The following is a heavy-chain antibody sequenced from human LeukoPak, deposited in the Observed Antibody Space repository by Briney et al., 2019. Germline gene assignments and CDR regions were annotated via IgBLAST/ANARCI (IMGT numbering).Heavy chain of an antibody. CDR2: ITWGRDNL. V-gene: IGHV3-9*01. Sequence: GGCLRLSCAVSGFIFDDYAMHWVRQAPGGGLGWVSGITWGRDNLAYAASVKGRFTISRDNRKNLLHRQMTSLSPDDSAVYYCVKDLGSEITSAIALDVWGQGPTVPVSS. CDR3: VKDLGSEITSAIALDV. D-gene: IGHD2-15*01. J-gene: IGHJ6*02. CDR1: GFIFDDYA.